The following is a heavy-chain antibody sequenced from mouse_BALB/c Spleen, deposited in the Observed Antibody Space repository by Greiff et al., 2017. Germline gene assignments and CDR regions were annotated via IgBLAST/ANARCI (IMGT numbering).Heavy chain of an antibody. J-gene: IGHJ2*01. Sequence: EVQLVESGGGLVKPGGSLKLSCAASGFTFSSYAMSWVRQTPEKRLEWVASISSGGSTYYPDSVKGRFTISRDNAKNTLYLEMSSLRSEDTAMYYCARGRNGLDYWGQGTTLTVSS. V-gene: IGHV5-6-5*01. CDR3: ARGRNGLDY. CDR1: GFTFSSYA. D-gene: IGHD1-1*02. CDR2: ISSGGST.